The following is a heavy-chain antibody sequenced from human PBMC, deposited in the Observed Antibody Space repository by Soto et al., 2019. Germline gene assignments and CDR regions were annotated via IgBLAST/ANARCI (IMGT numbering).Heavy chain of an antibody. D-gene: IGHD4-4*01. CDR3: ARYISNFRYCYYAMDV. CDR1: GYTFTDYW. V-gene: IGHV5-51*01. J-gene: IGHJ6*02. CDR2: VYPGDSDT. Sequence: GESLKISCKGSGYTFTDYWIGWVRQLPGKGLEWMGIVYPGDSDTRYSPSFQGHVTITVDKSTSTAYLQWNTLKASDTAMYYCARYISNFRYCYYAMDVWGQGTTVTVSS.